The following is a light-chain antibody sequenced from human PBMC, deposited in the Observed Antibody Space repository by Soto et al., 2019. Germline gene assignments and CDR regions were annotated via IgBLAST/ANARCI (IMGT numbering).Light chain of an antibody. CDR3: QQYNSWPRT. V-gene: IGKV3-15*01. J-gene: IGKJ1*01. CDR1: QSVSSN. Sequence: EIVMTQSPDTLSVSPGERATLSCKASQSVSSNLAWYQQKPGQAPRLLMYGASTGATAIPARFSGSGSGTEFTLIISGLQSEDFAVYYCQQYNSWPRTFGQGTKVEIK. CDR2: GAS.